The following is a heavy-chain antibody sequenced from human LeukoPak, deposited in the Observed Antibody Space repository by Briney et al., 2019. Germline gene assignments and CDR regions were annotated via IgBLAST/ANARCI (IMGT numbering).Heavy chain of an antibody. CDR2: IYHSGST. CDR1: GGSISSGGYY. V-gene: IGHV4-30-2*01. J-gene: IGHJ4*02. D-gene: IGHD3-3*01. CDR3: ARDPGITIFGVAKIGY. Sequence: SETLSLTCTVSGGSISSGGYYWSWIRQPPGKGLEWIGYIYHSGSTYYNPSLKSRVTISVDRSKNQFSLKLSSVTAADTAVYYCARDPGITIFGVAKIGYWGQGTLVTVSS.